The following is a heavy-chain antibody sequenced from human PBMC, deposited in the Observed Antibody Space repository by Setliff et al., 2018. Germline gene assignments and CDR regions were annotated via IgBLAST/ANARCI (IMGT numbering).Heavy chain of an antibody. CDR1: GYTFTNYW. Sequence: GESLKISCKGSGYTFTNYWIGWVRQMPGKGLEWMGAIYPGDSDTRHSPSFQGQVTISADKSISTTYLQWSSLKASDTGMYYCARSTVTQDFDYWGQGTLVTVSS. V-gene: IGHV5-51*01. J-gene: IGHJ4*02. D-gene: IGHD4-17*01. CDR2: IYPGDSDT. CDR3: ARSTVTQDFDY.